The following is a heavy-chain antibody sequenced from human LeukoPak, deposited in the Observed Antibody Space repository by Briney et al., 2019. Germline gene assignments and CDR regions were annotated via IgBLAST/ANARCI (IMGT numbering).Heavy chain of an antibody. Sequence: GASVKVSCKASGYTFTSYGISWVRQAPGQGLEWMGGISAYNGNTNYAQKLQGRVAMTTDTSTSTAYMELMSLRSDDTAVYYCASVHCSSTSCYLGWFDPWGQGTLVTASS. J-gene: IGHJ5*02. CDR3: ASVHCSSTSCYLGWFDP. V-gene: IGHV1-18*01. D-gene: IGHD2-2*01. CDR1: GYTFTSYG. CDR2: ISAYNGNT.